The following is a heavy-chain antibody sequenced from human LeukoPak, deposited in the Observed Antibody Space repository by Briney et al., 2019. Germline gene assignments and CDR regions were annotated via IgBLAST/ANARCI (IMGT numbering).Heavy chain of an antibody. CDR3: GKLIVVVTMADY. J-gene: IGHJ4*02. D-gene: IGHD3-22*01. CDR1: GFTFSSYG. V-gene: IGHV3-30*02. CDR2: IRYDGSNK. Sequence: GGSLRLSCAASGFTFSSYGMHWVRQAPGKGLEWVAFIRYDGSNKYYADSVKGRFTISRDNSKNTLYLQMNSLRAEDTAVYYCGKLIVVVTMADYWGQGTLVTVSS.